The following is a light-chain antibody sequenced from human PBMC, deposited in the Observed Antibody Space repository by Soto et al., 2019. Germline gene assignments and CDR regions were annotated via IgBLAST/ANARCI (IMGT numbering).Light chain of an antibody. J-gene: IGKJ4*01. V-gene: IGKV4-1*01. CDR1: QSVLYSSNNKKY. CDR3: QQYYSTPLT. CDR2: WAS. Sequence: DIVMTQSPDSLAVSLGERATINCKSSQSVLYSSNNKKYLAWYQQKPGQPPKLLIYWASTRESGVPDRFSGSGSGTDITLTISSLQAEDVAVYYCQQYYSTPLTFGGGTKLEIK.